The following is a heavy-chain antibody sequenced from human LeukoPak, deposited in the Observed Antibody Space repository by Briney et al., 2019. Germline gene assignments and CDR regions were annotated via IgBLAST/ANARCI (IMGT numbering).Heavy chain of an antibody. CDR1: GGSFSGYY. V-gene: IGHV4-34*01. J-gene: IGHJ4*02. CDR3: ARGRRGYCTNGVCLNFDY. D-gene: IGHD2-8*01. Sequence: PSETLSLTCAVYGGSFSGYYWSWIRQPPGKGLEWIGEINHSGSTNYNPSLKSRVTISVDTSKNQFSLKLSSVTAADTAVYCCARGRRGYCTNGVCLNFDYWGQGTLVTVSS. CDR2: INHSGST.